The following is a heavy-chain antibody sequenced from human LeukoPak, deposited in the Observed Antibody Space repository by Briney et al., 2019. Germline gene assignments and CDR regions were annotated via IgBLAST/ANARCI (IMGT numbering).Heavy chain of an antibody. CDR3: ARGGRITMSENAFDI. CDR1: GGSISSGGYS. Sequence: SQTLSLTSAVSGGSISSGGYSWSWIRQPPGKGLEWIGYIYHSGSTYYNPSLKSRVTISVDRSKNQSSLKLSSVTAADTAVYYCARGGRITMSENAFDIWGQGTMVTVSS. J-gene: IGHJ3*02. D-gene: IGHD3-22*01. CDR2: IYHSGST. V-gene: IGHV4-30-2*01.